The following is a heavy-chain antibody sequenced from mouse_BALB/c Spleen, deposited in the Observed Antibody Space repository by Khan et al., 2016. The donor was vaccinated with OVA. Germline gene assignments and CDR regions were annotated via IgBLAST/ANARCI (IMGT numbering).Heavy chain of an antibody. V-gene: IGHV3-8*02. CDR3: ARSTYRYAFAY. CDR2: ILYSGIT. J-gene: IGHJ3*01. Sequence: EVQLQESGPSLVKPSQTLSLTCSVTGDSITSGYWCWIRQFPGNKLDYMGYILYSGITSYNPSLNSRISITRHPSQTHSYLQLNSLTTEDPATHYCARSTYRYAFAYWGQGTLVTVSA. D-gene: IGHD2-14*01. CDR1: GDSITSGY.